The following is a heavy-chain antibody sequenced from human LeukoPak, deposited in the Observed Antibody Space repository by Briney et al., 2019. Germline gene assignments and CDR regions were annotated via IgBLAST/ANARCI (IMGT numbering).Heavy chain of an antibody. CDR2: IKQDGSEK. J-gene: IGHJ3*02. CDR3: AREGPPGGYSYGRAFDI. CDR1: RFTFSSYW. Sequence: GGSLRLSCAASRFTFSSYWMSWVRQAPGKGLEWVANIKQDGSEKYYVDSVKGRFTISRDNAKNSLYLQMNSLRAEDTAVYYCAREGPPGGYSYGRAFDIWGQGTMVTVSS. D-gene: IGHD5-18*01. V-gene: IGHV3-7*03.